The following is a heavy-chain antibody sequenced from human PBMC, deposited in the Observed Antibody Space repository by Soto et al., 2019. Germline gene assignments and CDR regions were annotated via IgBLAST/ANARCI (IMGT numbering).Heavy chain of an antibody. J-gene: IGHJ5*01. CDR3: DRARADGSRLDS. D-gene: IGHD6-13*01. V-gene: IGHV4-30-4*01. Sequence: QVQVQESGPGLVKPSQTLSLTCSVSGGSISSGDYYWIWLRQPPGKALVWIGYIYYSGSTYYNPSLKSRVTIAVSTSKIPFYLTLGSVTDADTAVYYGDRARADGSRLDSWGHGTLVAVAS. CDR1: GGSISSGDYY. CDR2: IYYSGST.